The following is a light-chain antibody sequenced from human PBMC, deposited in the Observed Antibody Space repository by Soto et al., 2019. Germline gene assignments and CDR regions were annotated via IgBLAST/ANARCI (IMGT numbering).Light chain of an antibody. CDR1: QGLDRW. V-gene: IGKV1-5*01. Sequence: DIQMTQSPSTVSASVGDRVTMTCRASQGLDRWVAWYQQKPGKAPKVLIYGASNLQSGVPPRFSGSGSGTDFTLAISSLQPEDSATYYCLQDINYPWTFGQGTKVDIK. CDR2: GAS. J-gene: IGKJ1*01. CDR3: LQDINYPWT.